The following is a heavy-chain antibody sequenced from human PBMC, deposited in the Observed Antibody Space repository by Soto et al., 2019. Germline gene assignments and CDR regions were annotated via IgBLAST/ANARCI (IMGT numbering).Heavy chain of an antibody. D-gene: IGHD1-26*01. CDR1: GFTFSTYA. CDR3: AKVSLGALTFADYYYYGLDV. CDR2: ISGGGGTT. Sequence: TGGSLRLSXAASGFTFSTYAMNWVRQAPGKGLEWVSAISGGGGTTYSADSVKGRVTISRDNSKNTLYLQMNSLRAEDTAVYYCAKVSLGALTFADYYYYGLDVWGQGTTVTVS. J-gene: IGHJ6*02. V-gene: IGHV3-23*01.